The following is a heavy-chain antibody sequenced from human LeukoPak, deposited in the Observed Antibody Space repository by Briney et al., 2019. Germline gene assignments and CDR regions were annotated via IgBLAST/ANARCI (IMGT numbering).Heavy chain of an antibody. Sequence: PSGTLSLTCTVSGGSISSGDYYWSWIRQPPGKGLEWIGYIYYSGNTYYNPSLKSRVTISLDTSKNQFSLELGSVTAADTAVYYCARYRSGNDQGYWGQGTLVTVSS. D-gene: IGHD5-12*01. CDR3: ARYRSGNDQGY. J-gene: IGHJ4*02. CDR1: GGSISSGDYY. CDR2: IYYSGNT. V-gene: IGHV4-30-4*01.